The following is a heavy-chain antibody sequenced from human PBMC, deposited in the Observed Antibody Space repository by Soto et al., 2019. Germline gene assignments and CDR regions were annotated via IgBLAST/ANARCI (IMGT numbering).Heavy chain of an antibody. CDR3: AKRGSSSWFYDF. V-gene: IGHV3-23*01. J-gene: IGHJ4*02. CDR2: ISGSGDST. D-gene: IGHD6-13*01. CDR1: GFTFSSYG. Sequence: PGGSLRLSCAASGFTFSSYGMSWVRQAPGKGLEWVSAISGSGDSTYYADSVKGHFTISRDNSKNTLYLQMNSLRAEDTAVYFCAKRGSSSWFYDFWGQGTLVTVSS.